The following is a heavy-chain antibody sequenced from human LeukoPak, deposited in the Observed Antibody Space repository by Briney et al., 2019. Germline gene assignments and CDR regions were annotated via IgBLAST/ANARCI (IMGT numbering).Heavy chain of an antibody. Sequence: GGSLRLSCVASGFTVSSNYMSWVRQAPGKGLEWVSLIYSGERTYYADSVGGRFTISRDNSKNTLYLHMNSLRAEDTGMYYCARDNSGSIDYWGQGTLVTVSS. CDR1: GFTVSSNY. CDR2: IYSGERT. V-gene: IGHV3-53*01. D-gene: IGHD1-1*01. J-gene: IGHJ4*02. CDR3: ARDNSGSIDY.